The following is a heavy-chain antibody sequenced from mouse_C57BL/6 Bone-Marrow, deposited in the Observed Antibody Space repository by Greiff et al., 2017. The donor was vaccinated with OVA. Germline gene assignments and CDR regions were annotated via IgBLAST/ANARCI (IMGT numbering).Heavy chain of an antibody. V-gene: IGHV1-64*01. CDR3: ASYLGVVATDY. CDR1: GYTFTSYW. CDR2: IHPNSGST. Sequence: QVQLQQSGAELVKPGASVKLSCKASGYTFTSYWMHWVKQRPGQGLEWIGMIHPNSGSTNYNEKFKSKATLTVDKSSSTAYMQLSSLTSEDSAVYYCASYLGVVATDYWGQGTTLTVSS. J-gene: IGHJ2*01. D-gene: IGHD1-1*01.